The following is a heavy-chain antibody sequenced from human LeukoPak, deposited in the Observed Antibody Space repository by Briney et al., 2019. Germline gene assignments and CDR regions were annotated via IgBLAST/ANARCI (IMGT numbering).Heavy chain of an antibody. V-gene: IGHV3-7*01. Sequence: PGGSLRLSCAASGFTFGTYWMSWVRQAPGKGLEWVANIKQDGSDKYYVDSVKGRFTISKDNAKNSLYLQMNSLRAEDTAVYYCARVDCSSTSCPGTYFDYWGQGTLVTVSS. CDR1: GFTFGTYW. CDR3: ARVDCSSTSCPGTYFDY. J-gene: IGHJ4*02. CDR2: IKQDGSDK. D-gene: IGHD2-2*01.